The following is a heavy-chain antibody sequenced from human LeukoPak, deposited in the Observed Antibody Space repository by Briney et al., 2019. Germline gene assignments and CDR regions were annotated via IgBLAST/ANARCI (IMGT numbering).Heavy chain of an antibody. V-gene: IGHV3-66*01. CDR1: GFTVSSNY. CDR2: IYSGGST. J-gene: IGHJ3*02. D-gene: IGHD6-13*01. CDR3: AREGSSWDDAFDI. Sequence: TGGSLRLSCAASGFTVSSNYMSWVRQAPGKGLEWVSVIYSGGSTYYADSVKGRFTISRDNSKNTLYLQMNSLRAEDTAVYCCAREGSSWDDAFDIWGQGTMVTVSS.